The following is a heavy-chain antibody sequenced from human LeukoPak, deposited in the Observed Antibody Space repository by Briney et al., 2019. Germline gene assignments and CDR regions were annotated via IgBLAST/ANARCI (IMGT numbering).Heavy chain of an antibody. J-gene: IGHJ5*01. V-gene: IGHV4-4*07. CDR1: GGFLMSYY. Sequence: SETLSLTCSVSGGFLMSYYWTWIRQSAGKGLEFIGRTYTSGSTDYNPSLKSRITLSIDRSKNQFSLKLRSVTAADTAIYYCARRSMVRGVHSWGQGTLVTVSS. CDR2: TYTSGST. CDR3: ARRSMVRGVHS. D-gene: IGHD3-10*01.